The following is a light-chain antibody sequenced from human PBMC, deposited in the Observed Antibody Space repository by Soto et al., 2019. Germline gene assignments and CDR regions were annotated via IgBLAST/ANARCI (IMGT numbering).Light chain of an antibody. CDR2: DAS. Sequence: EIVLTQSPATLSLSPGDRATLSCRASQSVGSYLGWYQQRPGQAPRLLIYDASNRATGIPARFSGSGSGTDFTLTIRSLAPEDFAVYYCQQRSDWPSTFGGGTKVEIK. J-gene: IGKJ4*01. CDR3: QQRSDWPST. V-gene: IGKV3-11*01. CDR1: QSVGSY.